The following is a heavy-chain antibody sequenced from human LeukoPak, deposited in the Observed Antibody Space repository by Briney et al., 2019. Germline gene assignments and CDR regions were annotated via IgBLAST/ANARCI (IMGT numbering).Heavy chain of an antibody. CDR2: MNPNSGNT. J-gene: IGHJ6*02. D-gene: IGHD5-12*01. Sequence: ASVKLSCKASGSTFTSYDINWVRQATGQRLEWMGWMNPNSGNTGYAQKFQGRVTMTRNSSISTAYMELSSLRSEDTAVYYCARASSGYLAYYYYGMDVWGQGTTVTVSS. V-gene: IGHV1-8*01. CDR1: GSTFTSYD. CDR3: ARASSGYLAYYYYGMDV.